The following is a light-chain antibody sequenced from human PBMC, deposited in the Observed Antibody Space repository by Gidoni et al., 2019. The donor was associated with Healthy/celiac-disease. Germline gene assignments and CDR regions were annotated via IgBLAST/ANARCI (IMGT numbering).Light chain of an antibody. CDR2: EVS. Sequence: QSARTQPPSASGSPGQSVTLSCTGTSSDGGGYNYVSWYQQHPGKAPNLMIYEVSKRPSGVPYRFSGSTSGNTASLTVSGLQAEDEADYYCSSYAGSNNLGVFGGGTKLTVL. CDR3: SSYAGSNNLGV. CDR1: SSDGGGYNY. V-gene: IGLV2-8*01. J-gene: IGLJ2*01.